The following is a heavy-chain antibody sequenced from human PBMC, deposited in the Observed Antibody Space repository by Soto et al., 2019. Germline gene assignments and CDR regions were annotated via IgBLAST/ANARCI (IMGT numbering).Heavy chain of an antibody. CDR1: GYTFTSYA. D-gene: IGHD2-15*01. J-gene: IGHJ5*02. CDR3: ARALPLCSGGSCQKGRWFDP. CDR2: INAGNGNT. V-gene: IGHV1-3*01. Sequence: ASVKVSCKASGYTFTSYAMHWVRQAPGQRLEWMGWINAGNGNTKYSQKFQGRVTITRDTSASTAYMELSSLRSEDTAVYYCARALPLCSGGSCQKGRWFDPWGQGTLVTVSS.